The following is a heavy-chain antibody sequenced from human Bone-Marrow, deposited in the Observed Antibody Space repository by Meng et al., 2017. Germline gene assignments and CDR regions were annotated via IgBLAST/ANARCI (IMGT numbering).Heavy chain of an antibody. V-gene: IGHV4-31*03. CDR2: IYYSGST. Sequence: QGQLQESGPGRVKPSQTLSLTCTVSGGSISSGGYYWNWIRQHPGKGLEWIGYIYYSGSTYYNPSLKSRITISVDTSKNHFSLKLSSVTAADTAVYYCASLYGVVGASWFDPWGQGTLVTVSS. CDR3: ASLYGVVGASWFDP. CDR1: GGSISSGGYY. D-gene: IGHD1-26*01. J-gene: IGHJ5*02.